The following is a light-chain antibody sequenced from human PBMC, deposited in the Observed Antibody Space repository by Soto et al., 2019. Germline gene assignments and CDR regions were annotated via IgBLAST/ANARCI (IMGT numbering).Light chain of an antibody. V-gene: IGLV1-47*01. CDR1: SSNIATNY. J-gene: IGLJ2*01. Sequence: QSVLTQPPSASGTPGQRVTISCPGSSSNIATNYVYWYQQLPGTAPKLLIYRNNQRPSGVPDRFSGSKSGTSASLAISGLRSEDEADYYCAAWDDSLSGFVVFGGGTKLTVL. CDR2: RNN. CDR3: AAWDDSLSGFVV.